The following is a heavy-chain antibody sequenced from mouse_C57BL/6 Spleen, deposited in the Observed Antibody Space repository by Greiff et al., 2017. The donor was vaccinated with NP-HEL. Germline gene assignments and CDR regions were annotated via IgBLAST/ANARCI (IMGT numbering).Heavy chain of an antibody. CDR2: ISSGGDYI. J-gene: IGHJ4*01. CDR3: TRGLRGYAMDY. D-gene: IGHD1-1*01. V-gene: IGHV5-9-1*02. CDR1: GFTFSSYA. Sequence: EVQRVESGEGLVKPGGSLKLSCAASGFTFSSYAMSWVRQTPEKRLEWVAYISSGGDYIYYADTVKGRFTISRDNARNTLYLQMSSLKSEDTAMYYCTRGLRGYAMDYGGQGTSVTVSS.